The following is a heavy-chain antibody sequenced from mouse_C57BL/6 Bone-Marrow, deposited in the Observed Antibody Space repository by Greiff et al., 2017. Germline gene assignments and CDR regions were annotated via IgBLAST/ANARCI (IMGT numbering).Heavy chain of an antibody. Sequence: QVQLQESGPGLVQPSQSLSITCTVSGFSLTSYGVHWVRQPPGQGLEWLGVIWSGGSTDYNAAFISRLSISKDNSTSQVFFKMNSLQAEDTAIYYCAKNLIYYARGYAIDYWGQGTSVTVSS. CDR3: AKNLIYYARGYAIDY. J-gene: IGHJ4*01. CDR2: IWSGGST. D-gene: IGHD1-1*01. CDR1: GFSLTSYG. V-gene: IGHV2-4*01.